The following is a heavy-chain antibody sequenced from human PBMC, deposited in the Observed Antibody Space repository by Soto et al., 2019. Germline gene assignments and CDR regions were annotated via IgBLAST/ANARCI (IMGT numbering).Heavy chain of an antibody. D-gene: IGHD4-17*01. CDR1: GFTFSSYD. CDR3: ARTTTTKSRDY. V-gene: IGHV3-23*01. CDR2: ISVTGSGT. Sequence: EVQLLESGGGWVQPGGSLGLSCAASGFTFSSYDMSWVRQAPGKGLEYVSSISVTGSGTYYADSVKGRFTISRDNSKNTLYLQMTSLRVEDTAVYYCARTTTTKSRDYWGQGTLVTVSS. J-gene: IGHJ4*02.